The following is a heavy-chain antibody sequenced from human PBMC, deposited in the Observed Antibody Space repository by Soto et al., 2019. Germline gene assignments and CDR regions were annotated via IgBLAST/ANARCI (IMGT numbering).Heavy chain of an antibody. CDR1: GGTFSSYA. CDR2: IIPIFGTA. D-gene: IGHD3-22*01. J-gene: IGHJ4*02. V-gene: IGHV1-69*13. Sequence: SVKVSCKASGGTFSSYAISWVRQALGQGLEWMGGIIPIFGTANYAQKFQGRVTITADESTSTAYMELSSLRSEDTAVYYCARDQHYYDSSGYYPAIWGQGTLVTVSS. CDR3: ARDQHYYDSSGYYPAI.